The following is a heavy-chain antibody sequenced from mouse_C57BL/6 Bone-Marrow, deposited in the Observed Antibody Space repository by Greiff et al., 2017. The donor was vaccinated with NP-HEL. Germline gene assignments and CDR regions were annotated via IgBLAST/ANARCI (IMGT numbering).Heavy chain of an antibody. CDR1: GYSFTGYY. CDR2: IYPYNGVS. D-gene: IGHD2-3*01. V-gene: IGHV1-31*01. Sequence: EVQLQQSGPELVKPGASVKISCKASGYSFTGYYMHWVKQSHGNILDWIGYIYPYNGVSSYNQKFKGKATLTVDKSSSTAYMELRSLTSEDSAVYDGARNGYYLYYYAMDYWGQGTSVTVSS. J-gene: IGHJ4*01. CDR3: ARNGYYLYYYAMDY.